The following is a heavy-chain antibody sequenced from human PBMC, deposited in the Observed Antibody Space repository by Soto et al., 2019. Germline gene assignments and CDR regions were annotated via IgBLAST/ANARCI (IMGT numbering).Heavy chain of an antibody. V-gene: IGHV1-18*01. D-gene: IGHD1-26*01. Sequence: QVQLVQSAAELTKPGASVRVSCKASGFTSGHYGISWVRQAPGQGLEWMGWISVQRGHTNYAHKFRGRVTMTADTSTTTVSLESRDLTSDDTAVYYCASDGDQWGQWYCDNWGQGTLVTVSS. J-gene: IGHJ4*02. CDR2: ISVQRGHT. CDR1: GFTSGHYG. CDR3: ASDGDQWGQWYCDN.